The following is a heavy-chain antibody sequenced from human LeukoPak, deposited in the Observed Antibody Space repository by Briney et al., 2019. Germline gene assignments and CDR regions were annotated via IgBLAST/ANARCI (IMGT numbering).Heavy chain of an antibody. CDR1: GFTFSSHW. D-gene: IGHD3-9*01. V-gene: IGHV3-74*01. J-gene: IGHJ6*02. Sequence: PGGSLRLSCVASGFTFSSHWMHWVRRAPGKGLVWVSRVRRDGSSTSYADSVKGRFTISRDNAKNTLYLQMNSLRAEDTSVYYCARDQENDILTGYSSRHYYYYGMDVWGQGTTVTVSS. CDR2: VRRDGSST. CDR3: ARDQENDILTGYSSRHYYYYGMDV.